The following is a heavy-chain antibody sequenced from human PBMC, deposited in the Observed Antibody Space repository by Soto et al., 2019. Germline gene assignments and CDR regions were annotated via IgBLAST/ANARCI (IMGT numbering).Heavy chain of an antibody. D-gene: IGHD6-6*01. CDR1: RYSFTSYW. CDR3: ASRSSSSGSYYYGMDV. CDR2: IDPSDSYT. V-gene: IGHV5-10-1*01. Sequence: GESLKISCKGSRYSFTSYWISWVRQMPGKGLEWMGRIDPSDSYTNYSPSFQGHVTISADKSISTAYLQWSSLKASDTAMYYCASRSSSSGSYYYGMDVWGQGTTATVSS. J-gene: IGHJ6*02.